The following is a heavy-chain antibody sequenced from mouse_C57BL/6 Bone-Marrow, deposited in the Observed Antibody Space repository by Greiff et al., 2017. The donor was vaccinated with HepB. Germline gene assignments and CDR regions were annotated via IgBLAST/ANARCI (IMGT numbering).Heavy chain of an antibody. CDR1: GFNIKDYY. D-gene: IGHD2-4*01. CDR2: IDPEDGET. CDR3: ARRSPTYYDYDGGYYFDY. Sequence: VHVKQSGAELVKPGASVKLSCTASGFNIKDYYMHWVKQRTEQGLEWIGRIDPEDGETKYAPKFQGKATITADTSSNTAYLQLSILTSEDTAVYYCARRSPTYYDYDGGYYFDYWGQGTTLTVSS. V-gene: IGHV14-2*01. J-gene: IGHJ2*01.